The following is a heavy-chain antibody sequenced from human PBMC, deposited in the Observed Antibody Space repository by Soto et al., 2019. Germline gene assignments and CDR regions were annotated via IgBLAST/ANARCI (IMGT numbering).Heavy chain of an antibody. CDR3: ARVLRQVGYFSRTSGQPSMLYYYYYAMDV. CDR2: IIPIFGTA. CDR1: GGTFSSYA. V-gene: IGHV1-69*01. J-gene: IGHJ6*02. Sequence: QVQLVQSGAEVKKPGSSVKVSCKASGGTFSSYAISWVRQAPGQGLEWMGGIIPIFGTASYAQKFQGRVTITADESTSTSYMELSSLGSEDTAAYYSARVLRQVGYFSRTSGQPSMLYYYYYAMDVWGQGTTVTVSS. D-gene: IGHD2-2*03.